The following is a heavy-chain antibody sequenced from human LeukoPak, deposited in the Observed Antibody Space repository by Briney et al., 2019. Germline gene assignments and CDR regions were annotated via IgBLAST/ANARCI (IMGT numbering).Heavy chain of an antibody. J-gene: IGHJ4*02. CDR1: GFTFDDYA. D-gene: IGHD6-13*01. V-gene: IGHV3-9*01. Sequence: GGSLRLSCAASGFTFDDYAMHWVRQAPGKGLEWVSGISWNSGSIGYADSVKGRFTISRDNAKNSLYLQMNSLRVEDTAVYYCAKDPYSSSWYIDYFDYWGQGTLVTVSS. CDR2: ISWNSGSI. CDR3: AKDPYSSSWYIDYFDY.